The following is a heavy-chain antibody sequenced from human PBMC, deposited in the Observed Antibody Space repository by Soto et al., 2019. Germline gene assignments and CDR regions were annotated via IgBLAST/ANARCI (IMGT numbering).Heavy chain of an antibody. Sequence: QVQLVQSGAEVKKPGASVKVSCKASGYSFTTYYMHWVRQAPGQGLEWMGMINPSGGSTSYAQKFQGRVTMTRDTSTSTVYMELSCLRSEDTAVYYCARNDKSGLDYWGQGTLVTVSS. CDR3: ARNDKSGLDY. CDR1: GYSFTTYY. CDR2: INPSGGST. J-gene: IGHJ4*02. V-gene: IGHV1-46*01. D-gene: IGHD1-1*01.